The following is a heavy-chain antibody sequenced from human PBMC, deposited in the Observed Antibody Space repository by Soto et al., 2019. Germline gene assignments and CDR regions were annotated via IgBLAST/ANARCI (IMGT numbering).Heavy chain of an antibody. Sequence: GESLKISCQASGYDFSTFWIVWVRQTPGKGLEWIVVIYGGDSDVTYSPSFQGQVTISVDRSRNTAYLHWSSLRASDTAIYYCARHRKAGWFDPWGQGPPVTVSS. CDR1: GYDFSTFW. J-gene: IGHJ5*02. V-gene: IGHV5-51*01. CDR3: ARHRKAGWFDP. CDR2: IYGGDSDV.